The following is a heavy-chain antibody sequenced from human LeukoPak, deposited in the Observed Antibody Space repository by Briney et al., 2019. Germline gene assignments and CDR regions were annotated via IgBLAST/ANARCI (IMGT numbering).Heavy chain of an antibody. D-gene: IGHD2-2*01. V-gene: IGHV4-39*01. Sequence: SETLSLTCTVSGDSISSSNSYWGWIRQPPGEGLEWIGSIYYSGNTYYNTSLKSRVTISVDTSKNQFSLRLNSVTAADTAVYFCARGVVVLPNWFDPWGQGTLLTVSS. CDR1: GDSISSSNSY. J-gene: IGHJ5*02. CDR3: ARGVVVLPNWFDP. CDR2: IYYSGNT.